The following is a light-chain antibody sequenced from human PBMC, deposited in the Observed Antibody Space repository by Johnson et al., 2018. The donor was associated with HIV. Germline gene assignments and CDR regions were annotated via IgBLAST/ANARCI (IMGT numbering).Light chain of an antibody. CDR2: RNN. Sequence: QSVLTQPPSASGTPGQRVNISCSGSSSNIGSNTVNWYQQLPGTAPKLLIYRNNQRPSGVPDRFSGSKSGTSASLAISGLQAEDEADYYCAAWDDSLNGFYVFGTGTKVTVL. CDR3: AAWDDSLNGFYV. CDR1: SSNIGSNT. V-gene: IGLV1-44*01. J-gene: IGLJ1*01.